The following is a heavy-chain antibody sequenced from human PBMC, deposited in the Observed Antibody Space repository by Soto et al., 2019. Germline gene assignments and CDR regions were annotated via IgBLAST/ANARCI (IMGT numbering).Heavy chain of an antibody. D-gene: IGHD4-17*01. CDR1: GFLFSDYY. Sequence: SGGSVSLSCVASGFLFSDYYMSWIRQGPGEGLEWISCLSSPGSTIYYADSVKGRFTISRDNAKNSVYRQMDSLRADDTAVYYGARPGYSDYYWFDPWGQGTRVTVSA. CDR2: LSSPGSTI. CDR3: ARPGYSDYYWFDP. J-gene: IGHJ5*02. V-gene: IGHV3-11*01.